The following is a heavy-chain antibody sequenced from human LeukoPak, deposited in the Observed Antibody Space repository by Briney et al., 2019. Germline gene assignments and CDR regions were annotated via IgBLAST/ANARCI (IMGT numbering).Heavy chain of an antibody. Sequence: GGSLRLSCVVSGFIFRNYALTWVRQAPGKGLEWVSIISASGASTYYIDSVKGRFIISRDNFKNTLYLQMNSLRVDDTAVYYCAGRGIAVAGLLTFDYWGQGTLVTVSS. CDR2: ISASGAST. V-gene: IGHV3-23*01. CDR3: AGRGIAVAGLLTFDY. CDR1: GFIFRNYA. D-gene: IGHD6-19*01. J-gene: IGHJ4*02.